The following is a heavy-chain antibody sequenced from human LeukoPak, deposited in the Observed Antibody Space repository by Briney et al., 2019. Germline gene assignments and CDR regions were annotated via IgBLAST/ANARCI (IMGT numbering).Heavy chain of an antibody. J-gene: IGHJ4*02. CDR1: GGTFSSYA. Sequence: GASVKVSCKASGGTFSSYAISWVRQAPGQGLEWMGGIIPIFGTANYAQKFQGRVTITADESTSTAYMELSSLRSEDTAVYYCARDDSSGYSPFDYWGQGTLVTVSS. V-gene: IGHV1-69*01. CDR3: ARDDSSGYSPFDY. D-gene: IGHD3-22*01. CDR2: IIPIFGTA.